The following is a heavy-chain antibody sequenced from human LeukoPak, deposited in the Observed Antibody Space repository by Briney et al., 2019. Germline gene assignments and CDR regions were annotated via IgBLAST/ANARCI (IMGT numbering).Heavy chain of an antibody. CDR1: GFTFSTYG. D-gene: IGHD3-16*02. CDR3: AKHPGHFTGIVNYYYMDV. V-gene: IGHV3-30*18. CDR2: LSYDGSNK. Sequence: GGSLRLSCAASGFTFSTYGMHWVRQAPGKGLEWVAILSYDGSNKYYTDSVKGRFTISRDNSKNTLFLQMNSLRVEDTAVYYCAKHPGHFTGIVNYYYMDVWGKGTTVTVSS. J-gene: IGHJ6*03.